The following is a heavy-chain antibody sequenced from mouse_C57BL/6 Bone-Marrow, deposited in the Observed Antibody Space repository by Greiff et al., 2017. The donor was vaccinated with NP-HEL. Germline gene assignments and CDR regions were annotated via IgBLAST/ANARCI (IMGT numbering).Heavy chain of an antibody. D-gene: IGHD2-4*01. J-gene: IGHJ1*03. V-gene: IGHV1-50*01. CDR1: GYTFTSYW. CDR2: IDPSDSYT. CDR3: ARGVYDYGGYVYFDV. Sequence: QVQLQQSGAELVKPGASVKLSCKASGYTFTSYWMQWVKQRPGQGLEWIGEIDPSDSYTNYNQKFKGKATLTVDTSSSTAYMQLSSLTSEDSAVYYCARGVYDYGGYVYFDVWGTGTTVTVSS.